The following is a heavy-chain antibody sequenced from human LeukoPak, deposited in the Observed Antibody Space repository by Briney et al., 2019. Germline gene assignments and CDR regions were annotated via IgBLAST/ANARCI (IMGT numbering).Heavy chain of an antibody. CDR3: ARVDCGGDCYYYYYGMDV. J-gene: IGHJ6*02. V-gene: IGHV4-59*01. D-gene: IGHD2-21*02. CDR2: IYYSGST. CDR1: GGSISSYY. Sequence: SETLSLTCTVSGGSISSYYWSWIRQPPGKGLEWIGYIYYSGSTNYNPSLKSRVTISVDTSKNQFSLKVSSVTAADTAVYYCARVDCGGDCYYYYYGMDVWGQGTTVTVSS.